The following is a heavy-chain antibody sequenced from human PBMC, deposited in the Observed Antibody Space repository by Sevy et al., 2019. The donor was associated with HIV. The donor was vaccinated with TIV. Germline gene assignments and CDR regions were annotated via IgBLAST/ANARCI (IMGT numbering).Heavy chain of an antibody. CDR2: IGYDGSDR. CDR1: GLSFSDYG. D-gene: IGHD6-13*01. Sequence: GGSLRLSCTASGLSFSDYGMHWVRQAPGKGLEWVAFIGYDGSDRYYADSVKGRFTISRDNSKNILYLQMSSQRLEDTALYYCAKNTAAVGVGGFDYWGQGTLVTVSS. V-gene: IGHV3-30*02. CDR3: AKNTAAVGVGGFDY. J-gene: IGHJ4*02.